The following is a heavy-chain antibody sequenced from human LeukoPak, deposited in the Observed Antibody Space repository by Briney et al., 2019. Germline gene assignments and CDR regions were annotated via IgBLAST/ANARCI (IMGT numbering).Heavy chain of an antibody. V-gene: IGHV3-48*03. D-gene: IGHD3-22*01. Sequence: GGSLRLSCTASGFTFGDYGMSWFRRAPGKGLEWVSYISSSGSTIYYADSVKGRFTISRDNAKNSLYLQMNSLRAEDTAVYYCARDKYYYDSSGYYGYMDVWGKGTTVTISS. J-gene: IGHJ6*03. CDR3: ARDKYYYDSSGYYGYMDV. CDR2: ISSSGSTI. CDR1: GFTFGDYG.